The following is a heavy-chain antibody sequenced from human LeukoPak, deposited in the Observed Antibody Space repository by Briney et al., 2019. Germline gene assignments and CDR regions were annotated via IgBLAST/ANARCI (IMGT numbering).Heavy chain of an antibody. V-gene: IGHV4-38-2*02. CDR1: GYSISSGTY. Sequence: SQTLSLTCTVSGYSISSGTYWGWIRQPPGKGPEWIGSIYQSGSIYYTPSLRSRVTMSVDTSKNQFSLRLSSVAAADTAMYYCARALLLWFGESPCAFDIWGQGTMVTVSS. J-gene: IGHJ3*02. CDR2: IYQSGSI. CDR3: ARALLLWFGESPCAFDI. D-gene: IGHD3-10*01.